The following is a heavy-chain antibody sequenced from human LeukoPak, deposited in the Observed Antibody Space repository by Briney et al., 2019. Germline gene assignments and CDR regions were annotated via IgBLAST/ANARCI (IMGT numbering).Heavy chain of an antibody. V-gene: IGHV4-61*08. CDR3: AREEGYYDFWFDP. Sequence: SETLSLTCTVSGGSISSGDYYWSWVRQHPGKGLEWIGYIYYSGSTNYNPSLKSRVTISVDTSKNQFSLKLSSVTAADTAVYYCAREEGYYDFWFDPWGQGTLVTVSS. J-gene: IGHJ5*02. CDR1: GGSISSGDYY. CDR2: IYYSGST. D-gene: IGHD3-3*01.